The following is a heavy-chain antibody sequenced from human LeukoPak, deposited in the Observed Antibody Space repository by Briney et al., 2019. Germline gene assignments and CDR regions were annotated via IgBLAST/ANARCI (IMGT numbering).Heavy chain of an antibody. D-gene: IGHD4-4*01. Sequence: GGSLRLSCAASGFTVSDNYMTWVRQAPGKGLEWVSSISSSSSYIYYADSVKGRFTISRDNAKNSLYLQMNSLRAEDTAVYYCARGLDYTWGQGTLVTVSS. CDR3: ARGLDYT. V-gene: IGHV3-21*01. CDR2: ISSSSSYI. J-gene: IGHJ4*02. CDR1: GFTVSDNY.